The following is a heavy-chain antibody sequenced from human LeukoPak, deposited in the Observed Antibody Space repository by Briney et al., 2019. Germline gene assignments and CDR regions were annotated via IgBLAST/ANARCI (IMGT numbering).Heavy chain of an antibody. Sequence: GASVKVSCKASGYRFTRYGLSWVRQAPGQGLEWVGWIAAYNLKTNYAQNLQGRVTMTMDTSADTGYMELRSLRSDDTAVYYCARDLEPGYGYDSVFDLWGQGTLITVSS. D-gene: IGHD5-18*01. V-gene: IGHV1-18*01. CDR1: GYRFTRYG. CDR2: IAAYNLKT. CDR3: ARDLEPGYGYDSVFDL. J-gene: IGHJ5*02.